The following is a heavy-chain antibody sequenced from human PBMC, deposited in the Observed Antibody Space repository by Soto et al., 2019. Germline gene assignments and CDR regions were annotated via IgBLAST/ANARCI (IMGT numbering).Heavy chain of an antibody. CDR2: ILPLSGTT. CDR3: ARANPTKYYDYVWGDYRRGGMDV. CDR1: GGTFSAYA. V-gene: IGHV1-69*06. Sequence: QLQLVQSGAEVKKPGSSVKVSCKASGGTFSAYAISWVRQAPGQGLEWMGGILPLSGTTNYTQRFQGRVTIRAEKSTSTAYMELSSLRSEDTAVYYCARANPTKYYDYVWGDYRRGGMDVWGQGTTVTVSS. D-gene: IGHD3-16*02. J-gene: IGHJ6*02.